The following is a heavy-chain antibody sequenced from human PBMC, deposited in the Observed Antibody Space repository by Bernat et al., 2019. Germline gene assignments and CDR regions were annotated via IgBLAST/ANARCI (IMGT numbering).Heavy chain of an antibody. CDR1: GYTFTGYF. CDR2: INPNSGGR. CDR3: VRGIAAAEDY. J-gene: IGHJ4*02. V-gene: IGHV1-2*06. Sequence: QVQVVQSGAEVKKPGASVKVSCKASGYTFTGYFMHWVRQAPGQGLEWMGRINPNSGGRDYAQKFQGRVTMTRDTSISTAYMELSRLRSDDTAVYYCVRGIAAAEDYWGQGTLVTVSS. D-gene: IGHD6-13*01.